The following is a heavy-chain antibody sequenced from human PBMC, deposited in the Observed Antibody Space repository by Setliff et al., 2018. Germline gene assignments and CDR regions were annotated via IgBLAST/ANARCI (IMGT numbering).Heavy chain of an antibody. CDR1: GYSFTSYW. Sequence: GASLKISCKGSGYSFTSYWIGWVRQVPGKGLEWLGIIYPGDSDTRYSPSFQGQVTISADKSISTAYLQWSSLKASDTAMYYCARAIAAAGNDLDYWGQGTLVTVSS. CDR3: ARAIAAAGNDLDY. J-gene: IGHJ4*02. CDR2: IYPGDSDT. D-gene: IGHD6-13*01. V-gene: IGHV5-51*01.